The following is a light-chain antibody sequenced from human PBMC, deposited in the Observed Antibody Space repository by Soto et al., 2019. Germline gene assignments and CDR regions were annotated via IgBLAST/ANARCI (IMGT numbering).Light chain of an antibody. J-gene: IGKJ4*01. V-gene: IGKV3-15*01. CDR3: QEYNNWPPIT. Sequence: EIVFTQSPGNLSLSPGERATLSCGASQSISSKLAWYQQTPGQAPRLIIYGASTRATGIPVRFSGSGSGTEFTLTITSLQSEDFAFYYCQEYNNWPPITFGGGTKVDIK. CDR2: GAS. CDR1: QSISSK.